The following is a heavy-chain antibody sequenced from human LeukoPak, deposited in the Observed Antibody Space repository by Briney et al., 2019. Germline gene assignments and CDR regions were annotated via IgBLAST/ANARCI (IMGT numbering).Heavy chain of an antibody. V-gene: IGHV3-72*01. CDR1: GFTFSDHY. J-gene: IGHJ4*02. D-gene: IGHD4-17*01. CDR3: ARDIGGDYGYYFDY. Sequence: GGSLRLSCAASGFTFSDHYMDWVRRAPGKGLEWVGRTRNKANSYTTEYAASVKGRFTISRDDSKNSLYLQMNSLKTEDTAVYYCARDIGGDYGYYFDYWGQGTLVTVSS. CDR2: TRNKANSYTT.